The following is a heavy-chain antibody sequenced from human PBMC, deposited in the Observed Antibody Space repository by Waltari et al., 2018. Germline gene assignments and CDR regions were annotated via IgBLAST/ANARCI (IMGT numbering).Heavy chain of an antibody. CDR3: TTRPTKISSDY. CDR2: IKSKTDGGTT. J-gene: IGHJ4*02. CDR1: GFTFSNAW. Sequence: EVQLVESGGGLVKPGGSLRLSCAASGFTFSNAWMSWVRQAPGKGLEWVGRIKSKTDGGTTDYAAPVKDRFTISRDDSKNTLYLQMNSLKTEDTAVYYCTTRPTKISSDYWGQGTLVTVSS. D-gene: IGHD3-3*02. V-gene: IGHV3-15*01.